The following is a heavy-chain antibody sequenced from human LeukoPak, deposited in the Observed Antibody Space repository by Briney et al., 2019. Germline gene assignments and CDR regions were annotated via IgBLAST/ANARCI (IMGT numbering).Heavy chain of an antibody. J-gene: IGHJ3*01. Sequence: QSGGSLRLSCAGSGFTFSGHSLNWVRQAPGTGLEWVSSITSSGSSMYYADSVKGRFTISRDNAESSVYLQMNSLRVDDTGLYYCTRDIDDVLTGDGAFDVWGQGTVVTVSS. V-gene: IGHV3-21*03. CDR3: TRDIDDVLTGDGAFDV. D-gene: IGHD3-9*01. CDR1: GFTFSGHS. CDR2: ITSSGSSM.